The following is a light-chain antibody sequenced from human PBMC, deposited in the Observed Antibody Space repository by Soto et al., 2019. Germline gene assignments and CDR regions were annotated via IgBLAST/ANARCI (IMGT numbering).Light chain of an antibody. CDR3: HYYDGSLYT. J-gene: IGKJ2*01. Sequence: EIVLTQSPGTLSLSPGERVSLSCRASQSVSSNYLAWYQQRPGQAPRRLIYAISGRHPAIPDRFSGSGSGTDFAFTSNRLEPEDFGVYYCHYYDGSLYTFGQGTKLEIK. CDR1: QSVSSNY. CDR2: AIS. V-gene: IGKV3-20*01.